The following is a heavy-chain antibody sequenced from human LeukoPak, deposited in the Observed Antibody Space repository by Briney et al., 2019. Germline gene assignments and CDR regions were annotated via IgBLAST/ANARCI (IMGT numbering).Heavy chain of an antibody. CDR2: ISWNSGSI. CDR1: GFTFDDYA. Sequence: GGSLRLSCAASGFTFDDYAMHWVRQAPGKGLEWVSGISWNSGSIGYADSVKGRFTISRDNAKNSLYLQMNSLRAEDTALYYWAKDKADGSYYYDSSGYSHYYYGMDVWGQGTTVTVSS. J-gene: IGHJ6*02. V-gene: IGHV3-9*01. CDR3: AKDKADGSYYYDSSGYSHYYYGMDV. D-gene: IGHD3-22*01.